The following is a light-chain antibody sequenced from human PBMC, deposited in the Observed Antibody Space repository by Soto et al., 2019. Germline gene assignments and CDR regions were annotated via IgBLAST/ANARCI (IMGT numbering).Light chain of an antibody. CDR1: QNISRS. CDR2: GAS. J-gene: IGKJ1*01. Sequence: EIVMTQSPVTLSVSPGERATLSCRASQNISRSLAWYQQKPGQAPRLLIHGASTRATGIPARFSGSGSGTEFTLTISSLQSEDFAVYYCQQYSDWRPQFGQGTKVDIK. CDR3: QQYSDWRPQ. V-gene: IGKV3-15*01.